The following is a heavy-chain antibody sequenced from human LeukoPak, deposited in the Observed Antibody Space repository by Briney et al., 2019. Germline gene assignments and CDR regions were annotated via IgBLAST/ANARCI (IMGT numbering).Heavy chain of an antibody. Sequence: GGSLRLSCAASGFTFNSYSMNWVRQAPGKGLEWVSSISSSSSYIYYADSVKGRFTISRDNAKNSLYLQMNSLRAEDTAVYYCAVARNYGDSNYYFDYWGQGTLVTVSS. J-gene: IGHJ4*02. V-gene: IGHV3-21*01. CDR3: AVARNYGDSNYYFDY. CDR1: GFTFNSYS. D-gene: IGHD4-17*01. CDR2: ISSSSSYI.